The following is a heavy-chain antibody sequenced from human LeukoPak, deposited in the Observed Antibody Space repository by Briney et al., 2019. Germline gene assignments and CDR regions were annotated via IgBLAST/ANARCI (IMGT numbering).Heavy chain of an antibody. Sequence: SQTLSLTCTVSGGSISSVGYFWTWIRQQPGKGLEWIGYIYYSGSTYYNPSLKSRVTISVDMSKNQFSLKLSSVTAADTAVYYCARAPYSSSSVDYWGQGTLVTVSS. CDR1: GGSISSVGYF. CDR2: IYYSGST. J-gene: IGHJ4*02. D-gene: IGHD6-6*01. V-gene: IGHV4-31*03. CDR3: ARAPYSSSSVDY.